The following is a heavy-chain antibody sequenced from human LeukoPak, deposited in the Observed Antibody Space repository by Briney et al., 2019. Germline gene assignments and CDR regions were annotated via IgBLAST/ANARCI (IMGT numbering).Heavy chain of an antibody. CDR2: VRYDGSDT. V-gene: IGHV3-30*02. D-gene: IGHD1-26*01. Sequence: GGSLRLSCAASGFTFSSYGMHWVRQAPGKGLEWVAFVRYDGSDTYYADPVKGRFTISRDNSKNTLYLQMNSLRAEDTAVYYCAKDWIVGGRGIDFWGQGTLVTVSS. J-gene: IGHJ4*02. CDR1: GFTFSSYG. CDR3: AKDWIVGGRGIDF.